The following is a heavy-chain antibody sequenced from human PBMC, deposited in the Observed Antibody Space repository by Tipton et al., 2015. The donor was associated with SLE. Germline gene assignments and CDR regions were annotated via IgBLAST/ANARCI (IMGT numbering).Heavy chain of an antibody. CDR2: ISGGGGST. Sequence: SLRLSCATSGFPFSSYALSWVRRAPGKRLAGVSAISGGGGSTYYADFVKGRFTISRDNSKNSLYLQMNGLRAEDTAVYYCARSPVDYWNGYSAWGQGTLVAVSS. D-gene: IGHD3-3*01. J-gene: IGHJ4*02. V-gene: IGHV3-23*01. CDR3: ARSPVDYWNGYSA. CDR1: GFPFSSYA.